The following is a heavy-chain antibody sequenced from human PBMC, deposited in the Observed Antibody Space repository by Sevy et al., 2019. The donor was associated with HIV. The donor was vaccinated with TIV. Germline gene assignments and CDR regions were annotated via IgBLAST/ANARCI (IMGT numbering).Heavy chain of an antibody. CDR1: GFTFSNAW. Sequence: GGSLRLSCAASGFTFSNAWMNWVRQAPGKGLEWVGRIKSKTDGGTTDYAAPVKGRFTISRDDSKNTLYLQMNSLKTEETAVYYCTTRGLIVATIIEDYYYYGMDVWGQGTTVTVSS. CDR3: TTRGLIVATIIEDYYYYGMDV. J-gene: IGHJ6*02. D-gene: IGHD5-12*01. V-gene: IGHV3-15*07. CDR2: IKSKTDGGTT.